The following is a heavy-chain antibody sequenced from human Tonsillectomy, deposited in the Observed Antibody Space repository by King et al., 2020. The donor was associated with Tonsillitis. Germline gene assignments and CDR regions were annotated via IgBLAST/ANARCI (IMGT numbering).Heavy chain of an antibody. CDR3: AREGEKCSNTSCYYY. CDR1: GGSISSGGYS. V-gene: IGHV4-30-2*01. Sequence: QLQESGSGLVKPSQTLSLTCTVSGGSISSGGYSWSWIRQPPGKGLEWIGYIYHSGSTYYSPSLKSRVTILVDRSKNQFSLNLSSVTAADTAVYYCAREGEKCSNTSCYYYWGQGTLVTVSS. CDR2: IYHSGST. D-gene: IGHD2-2*01. J-gene: IGHJ4*02.